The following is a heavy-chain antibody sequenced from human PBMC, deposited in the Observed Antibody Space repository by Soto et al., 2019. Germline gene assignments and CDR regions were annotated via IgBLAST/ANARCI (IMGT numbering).Heavy chain of an antibody. CDR2: ISYDGSNK. V-gene: IGHV3-30*18. CDR1: GFTFSSYG. J-gene: IGHJ4*02. CDR3: AKDLEIGDIAAAGTGGFDY. D-gene: IGHD6-13*01. Sequence: QVQLVESGGGVVQPGRSLRLSCAASGFTFSSYGMHWVRQAPGKGLEWVAVISYDGSNKYYADAVKGRFTISRDNSKNMLYLQMNSLRAEDTAVYYCAKDLEIGDIAAAGTGGFDYWGQGTLVTVSS.